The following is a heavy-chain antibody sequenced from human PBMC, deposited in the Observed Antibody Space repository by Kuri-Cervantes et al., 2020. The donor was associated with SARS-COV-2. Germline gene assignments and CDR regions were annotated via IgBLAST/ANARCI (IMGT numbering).Heavy chain of an antibody. CDR3: ARDRAYYDILTGYYRGNDYYYYGMDV. D-gene: IGHD3-9*01. V-gene: IGHV3-48*04. CDR1: GFTFSSYS. J-gene: IGHJ6*02. CDR2: ISSSSSTI. Sequence: GGSLRLSCAASGFTFSSYSMNWVRQAPGKGLEWVSYISSSSSTIYYADSVKGRFTISRDNAKNSLYLQMNSLRAEDTAVYYCARDRAYYDILTGYYRGNDYYYYGMDVWGQGTTVTVSS.